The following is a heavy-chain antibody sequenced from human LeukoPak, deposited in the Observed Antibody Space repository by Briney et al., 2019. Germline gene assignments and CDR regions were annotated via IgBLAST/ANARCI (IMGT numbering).Heavy chain of an antibody. V-gene: IGHV3-30*04. CDR1: GFTFSSYA. J-gene: IGHJ4*02. Sequence: GGSLRLSCAASGFTFSSYAMHWVGQAPGKGLEWVAVISYDGSNKYYADSVKGRFTISRDNSKNTLYLQMIGLRAEDTAVYYCARDSRGSFDYWGQGTLVTVSS. CDR3: ARDSRGSFDY. D-gene: IGHD3-10*01. CDR2: ISYDGSNK.